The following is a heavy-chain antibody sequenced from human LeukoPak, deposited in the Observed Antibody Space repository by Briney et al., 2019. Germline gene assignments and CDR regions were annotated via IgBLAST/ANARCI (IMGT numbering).Heavy chain of an antibody. Sequence: GASVKVSCKASGYTFTSYYMHWVRQAPGQGLEWMGIINPSGGSTSYAQKFQGRVTMTRDMSTSTVYMELSSLRSEDTAVYYCARGGVIQLWLRTGFDPWGQGALVTVSS. CDR2: INPSGGST. CDR3: ARGGVIQLWLRTGFDP. J-gene: IGHJ5*02. V-gene: IGHV1-46*01. D-gene: IGHD5-18*01. CDR1: GYTFTSYY.